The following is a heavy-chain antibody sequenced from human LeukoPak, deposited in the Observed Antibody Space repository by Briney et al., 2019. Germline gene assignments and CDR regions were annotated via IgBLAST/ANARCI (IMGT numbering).Heavy chain of an antibody. CDR1: GYIFTTYS. J-gene: IGHJ5*02. CDR3: ARKWSSRDWFDA. V-gene: IGHV1-46*01. D-gene: IGHD2-8*01. CDR2: INPRGDAT. Sequence: GSVNFSCKASGYIFTTYSIHWVRQAPGQGLEWIGVINPRGDATIYAQKFQGRVTMTSDTSTTTIYVELSSLKSEDTGLYYCARKWSSRDWFDAWGQETVVTVSS.